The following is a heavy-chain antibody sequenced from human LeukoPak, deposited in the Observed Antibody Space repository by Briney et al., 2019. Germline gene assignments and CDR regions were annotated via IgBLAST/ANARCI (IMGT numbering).Heavy chain of an antibody. D-gene: IGHD6-13*01. CDR2: INHSGST. CDR1: GGSISSSSYY. CDR3: ARVSLYSQQLAG. J-gene: IGHJ4*02. Sequence: SETLSLTCTVSGGSISSSSYYWSWIRQPPGKGLEWIGEINHSGSTNYNPSLKSRVTISVDTSKNQFSLKLSSVTAADTAVYYCARVSLYSQQLAGWGQGTLVTVSS. V-gene: IGHV4-39*07.